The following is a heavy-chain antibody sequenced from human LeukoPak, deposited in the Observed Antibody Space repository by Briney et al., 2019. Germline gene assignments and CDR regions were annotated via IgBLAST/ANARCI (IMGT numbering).Heavy chain of an antibody. J-gene: IGHJ5*02. CDR1: GYIFTNYA. D-gene: IGHD6-6*01. V-gene: IGHV1-69*06. CDR3: ARGSLIEYSSSSQNWFDP. CDR2: IIPIFGTA. Sequence: SVKVSCKASGYIFTNYAISWVRQAPGQGLEWMGGIIPIFGTANYAQKFQGRVTITADNSTSTAYMELSSLRSEDTAVYYCARGSLIEYSSSSQNWFDPWGQGTLVTVSS.